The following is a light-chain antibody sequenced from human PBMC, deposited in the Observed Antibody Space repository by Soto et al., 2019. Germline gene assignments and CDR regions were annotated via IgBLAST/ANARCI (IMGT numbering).Light chain of an antibody. J-gene: IGLJ2*01. CDR2: GNS. CDR3: QSFDGSLSGYVV. Sequence: QSVLTQPPSVSGAPGQRVTISCTGSSSNIGAGYDVHWYQQLPGTAPKLLIYGNSNRPSGVPDRFSGSKSGTSASLAITGLHAEDEADDYCQSFDGSLSGYVVFGGGTKLTVL. CDR1: SSNIGAGYD. V-gene: IGLV1-40*01.